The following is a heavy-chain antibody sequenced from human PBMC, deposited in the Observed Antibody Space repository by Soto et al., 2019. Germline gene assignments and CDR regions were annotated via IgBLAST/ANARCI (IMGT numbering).Heavy chain of an antibody. CDR2: INSDGSST. J-gene: IGHJ5*02. Sequence: GGSLRLSCAASGFTFSSYWMHWVRQAPGKGLVWVSRINSDGSSTYYADSVKGRFTVSRDNSMNTLYMQMNSLRAEDTAVYYCAKSDTALSYGFDPWGQGTLVTVSS. CDR1: GFTFSSYW. V-gene: IGHV3-74*01. CDR3: AKSDTALSYGFDP. D-gene: IGHD5-18*01.